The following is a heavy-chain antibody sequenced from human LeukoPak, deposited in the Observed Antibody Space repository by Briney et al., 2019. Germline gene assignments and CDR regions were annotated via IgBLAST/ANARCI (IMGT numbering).Heavy chain of an antibody. D-gene: IGHD5-24*01. Sequence: GGSLRLSCAASGFTVSSNYMSWVRQAPGKGLEWVSVIYSGGSTYYADSVKGRFTISRHNSKNTLYLQMNNLRAEDTAVYYCARSRRDGYNWENAFDIWGQGTMVTVSS. J-gene: IGHJ3*02. CDR2: IYSGGST. CDR3: ARSRRDGYNWENAFDI. V-gene: IGHV3-53*04. CDR1: GFTVSSNY.